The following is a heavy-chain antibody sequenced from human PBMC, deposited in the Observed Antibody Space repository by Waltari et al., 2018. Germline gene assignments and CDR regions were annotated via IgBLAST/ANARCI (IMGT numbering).Heavy chain of an antibody. D-gene: IGHD6-13*01. V-gene: IGHV3-7*01. Sequence: SWVRQAPGKGLEWVANIKQDGSEKYYVDSVKGRFTISRDNAKNSLYLQMNSLRAEDTAVYYCARDFSGVAAAGTWGQGTLVTVSS. CDR3: ARDFSGVAAAGT. J-gene: IGHJ4*02. CDR2: IKQDGSEK.